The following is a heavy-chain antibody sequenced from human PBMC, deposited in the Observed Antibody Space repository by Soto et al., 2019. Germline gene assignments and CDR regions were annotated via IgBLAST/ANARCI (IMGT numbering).Heavy chain of an antibody. Sequence: KTSETLSLTCTVSGDSMSGFYWSWIRQTPGKGLEWIGYINYVGRTSYYSPSLQSRVTISLDSSKNQFSLILSSVTAADTAVYFCARFQRNYFDYWGQGTQVTVSS. CDR2: INYVGRTS. J-gene: IGHJ4*02. V-gene: IGHV4-59*01. CDR3: ARFQRNYFDY. CDR1: GDSMSGFY.